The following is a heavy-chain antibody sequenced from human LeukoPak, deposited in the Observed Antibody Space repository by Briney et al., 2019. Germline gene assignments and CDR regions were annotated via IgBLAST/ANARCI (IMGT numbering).Heavy chain of an antibody. D-gene: IGHD3-3*01. J-gene: IGHJ4*02. Sequence: GGSLRLSCAASGFTFSSYGMHWVRQAPGKGLEWVAVISYDGSNKYYADSVKGRFTISRDNAKNSLYLQMNSLRAEDTAVYYCARDGFDFWSGYYATYNWNYGTDYWGQGTLVTVSS. CDR1: GFTFSSYG. V-gene: IGHV3-30*03. CDR2: ISYDGSNK. CDR3: ARDGFDFWSGYYATYNWNYGTDY.